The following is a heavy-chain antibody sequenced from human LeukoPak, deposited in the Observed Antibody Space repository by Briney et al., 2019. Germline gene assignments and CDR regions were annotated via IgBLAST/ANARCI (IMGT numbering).Heavy chain of an antibody. Sequence: VSVKVSCKASGYIFTNYGISWVRQAPGQGLEWMGWISGYNGNTSYAQKVQGRVTMTADTSSTTVYMELRSLTSDDTAMYYCAREKGSSWYFFDYWGQGTPVTVSS. J-gene: IGHJ4*02. CDR1: GYIFTNYG. CDR3: AREKGSSWYFFDY. V-gene: IGHV1-18*01. D-gene: IGHD6-13*01. CDR2: ISGYNGNT.